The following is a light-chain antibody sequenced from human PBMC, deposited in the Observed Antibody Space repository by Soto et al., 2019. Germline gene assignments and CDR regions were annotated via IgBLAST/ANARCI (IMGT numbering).Light chain of an antibody. J-gene: IGKJ3*01. CDR2: AAS. CDR3: QQSYSTPQIT. Sequence: DFQMTQSPSSLSASVGDTVTITCRASQDIGTLLNWYQQKPGKAPKLLIYAASDLLSGVSSRFSGSGSGTDFTLTISSLQPEDLATYYCQQSYSTPQITFGPGTKVDMK. V-gene: IGKV1-39*01. CDR1: QDIGTL.